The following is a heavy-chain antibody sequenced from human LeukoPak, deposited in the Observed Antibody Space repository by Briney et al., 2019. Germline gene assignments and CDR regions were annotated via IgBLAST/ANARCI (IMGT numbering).Heavy chain of an antibody. V-gene: IGHV1-2*02. D-gene: IGHD5-24*01. CDR2: INPNSGGT. CDR1: GYTFTGYY. J-gene: IGHJ6*02. CDR3: AGAFQRWLQLGYYYYYGMDV. Sequence: ASVKVSCKASGYTFTGYYMHWVRQAPGQGLERMGWINPNSGGTNYAQKFQGRVTMTRDTSISTAYMELSRLRSDDTAVYYCAGAFQRWLQLGYYYYYGMDVWGQGTTVTVSS.